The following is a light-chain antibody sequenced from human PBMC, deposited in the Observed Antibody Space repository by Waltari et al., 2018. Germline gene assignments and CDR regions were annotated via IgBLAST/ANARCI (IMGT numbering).Light chain of an antibody. Sequence: IVLTQSPGTLSLSPGERATPSCRTSQSVSRTLAWYQQKPGQAPKLLIYGASIRATGIPDRFTGSGSGTDFSLTISSLAPEDFAVYFCQHYVRLPATFGQGTKVEIK. CDR1: QSVSRT. CDR2: GAS. V-gene: IGKV3-20*01. CDR3: QHYVRLPAT. J-gene: IGKJ1*01.